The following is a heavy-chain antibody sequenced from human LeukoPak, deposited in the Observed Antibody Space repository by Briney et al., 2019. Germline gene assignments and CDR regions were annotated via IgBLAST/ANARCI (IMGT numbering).Heavy chain of an antibody. CDR2: IYSDGSST. Sequence: PGGALRLSCAASGFTFSSYWMHWVRQPPAKELVWVSRIYSDGSSTNYADSVKGRFTISRDNAKNTLYLQMNSLRAEDTAVYYCARDRSSLGLWFGELRNWGQGTLVTVSS. CDR1: GFTFSSYW. CDR3: ARDRSSLGLWFGELRN. J-gene: IGHJ4*02. V-gene: IGHV3-74*01. D-gene: IGHD3-10*01.